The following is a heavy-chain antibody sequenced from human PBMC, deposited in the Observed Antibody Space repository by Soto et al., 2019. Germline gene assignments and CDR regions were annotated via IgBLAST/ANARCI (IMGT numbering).Heavy chain of an antibody. J-gene: IGHJ6*03. D-gene: IGHD3-3*01. CDR2: IYYSGST. Sequence: SETLSLTCTVSGGSISSYYWSWIRQPPGKGLEWIGYIYYSGSTNYNPSLKSRVTISVDTSKNQFSLKLSSVTAADTAVYYCARAITIFGVDPLVYYHYYLDVWGKGTTVIVSS. V-gene: IGHV4-59*08. CDR3: ARAITIFGVDPLVYYHYYLDV. CDR1: GGSISSYY.